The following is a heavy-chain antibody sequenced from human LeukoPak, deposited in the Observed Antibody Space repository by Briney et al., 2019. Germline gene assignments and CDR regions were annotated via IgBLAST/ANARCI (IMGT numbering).Heavy chain of an antibody. CDR3: AILEEYYDYVWGSYLS. CDR2: ISAYNGNT. V-gene: IGHV1-18*01. CDR1: GYTFTSYG. D-gene: IGHD3-16*02. Sequence: GASVKVSCKASGYTFTSYGISWVRQAPGQGLEWMGWISAYNGNTNYAQKLQGRVTMTTDTSPSTAYMELRSLRSDDTAVYYCAILEEYYDYVWGSYLSWGQGTLVTVSS. J-gene: IGHJ4*02.